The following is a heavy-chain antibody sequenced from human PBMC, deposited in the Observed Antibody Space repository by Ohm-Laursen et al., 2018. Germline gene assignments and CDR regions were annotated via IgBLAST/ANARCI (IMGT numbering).Heavy chain of an antibody. Sequence: SETLSLTRTVSGGSISSHYWSWIRQPPGQGLGWFGYIYYSGSTIYNPSLKSRVTISVDTSKDQFSLKLSSGTAADTAVYYCARAGVAVAGIDYWGQGTLVTVSS. CDR3: ARAGVAVAGIDY. D-gene: IGHD6-19*01. V-gene: IGHV4-59*11. J-gene: IGHJ4*02. CDR1: GGSISSHY. CDR2: IYYSGST.